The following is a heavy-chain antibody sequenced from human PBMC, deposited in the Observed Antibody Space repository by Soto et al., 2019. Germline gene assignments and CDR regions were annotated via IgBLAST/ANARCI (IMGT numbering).Heavy chain of an antibody. CDR2: IWYDGSNK. V-gene: IGHV3-33*01. J-gene: IGHJ4*02. CDR1: GFTFSSYG. Sequence: GGSLRLSCAASGFTFSSYGMHWVRQAPGKGLEWVAVIWYDGSNKYYADSVKGRFTISRDNSKNTLYLQMNSLRAEDTAVYYCARDCGYCSSTSLPDYWGQGTLVTVSS. CDR3: ARDCGYCSSTSLPDY. D-gene: IGHD2-2*03.